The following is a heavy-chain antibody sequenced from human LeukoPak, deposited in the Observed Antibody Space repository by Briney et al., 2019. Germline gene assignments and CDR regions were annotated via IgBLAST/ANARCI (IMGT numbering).Heavy chain of an antibody. V-gene: IGHV1-69*04. CDR3: ARDGVGYYDGSGTLDY. CDR2: IIPILGIA. D-gene: IGHD3-22*01. Sequence: ASVKVSCKASGGTFSSYTISWVRQAPGQGLEWMGRIIPILGIANYAQKFQGRVTITADKSTSTAYMELSSLRSEDTAVYYCARDGVGYYDGSGTLDYWGQGTLVTVSS. CDR1: GGTFSSYT. J-gene: IGHJ4*02.